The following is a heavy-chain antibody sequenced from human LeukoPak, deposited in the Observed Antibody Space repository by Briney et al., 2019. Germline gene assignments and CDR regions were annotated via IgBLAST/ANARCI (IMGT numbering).Heavy chain of an antibody. Sequence: SVKGSCTASGGTFSSYAISWVRQAPGQGLEWMGGIIPIFGTANYAQKFQGRVTITADKSTSTAYMELSSLRSEDTAVYYCAREYLYDYVWGSYRWRGFDYWGQGTLVTVSS. V-gene: IGHV1-69*06. CDR2: IIPIFGTA. D-gene: IGHD3-16*02. J-gene: IGHJ4*02. CDR1: GGTFSSYA. CDR3: AREYLYDYVWGSYRWRGFDY.